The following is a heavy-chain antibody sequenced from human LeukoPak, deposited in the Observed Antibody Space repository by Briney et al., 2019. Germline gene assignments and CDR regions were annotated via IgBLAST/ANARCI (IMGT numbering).Heavy chain of an antibody. V-gene: IGHV4-34*01. CDR1: GGSFSGYY. CDR2: INHSGST. CDR3: ARGRSHYYGSGSYYTY. Sequence: PSETLCLTCAVYGGSFSGYYWSWIRQPPGKGLERIGEINHSGSTNYNPSLKSRVTISVDTSKNQFSLKLSSVTAADTAVYYCARGRSHYYGSGSYYTYWGQGTLVTVSS. D-gene: IGHD3-10*01. J-gene: IGHJ4*02.